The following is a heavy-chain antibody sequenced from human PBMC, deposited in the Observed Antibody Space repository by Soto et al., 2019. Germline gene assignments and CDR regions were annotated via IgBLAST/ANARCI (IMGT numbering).Heavy chain of an antibody. CDR1: GGTFSSYA. CDR2: IIPIFGTA. J-gene: IGHJ6*02. Sequence: SVKVSCKASGGTFSSYAISWVRQAPGQGLEWMGGIIPIFGTANYAQKFQGRVTITADESTSTAYMELSSLRSEDTAGYYCASADWNQEYGMDVWGQGTTVTVSS. D-gene: IGHD1-1*01. V-gene: IGHV1-69*13. CDR3: ASADWNQEYGMDV.